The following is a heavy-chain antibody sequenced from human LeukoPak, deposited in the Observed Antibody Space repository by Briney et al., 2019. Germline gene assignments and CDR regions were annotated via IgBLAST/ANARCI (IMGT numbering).Heavy chain of an antibody. D-gene: IGHD1-26*01. Sequence: SETLSLTCAVYGGSFGGYYWSWIRQPPGKGLEWIGEINHSGSTNYNPSLKSRVTISVDTSKNKFSLKLSSVTAADTAVYYCARGGSGSYYDAFDIWGQGTMVSVSS. V-gene: IGHV4-34*01. CDR2: INHSGST. CDR1: GGSFGGYY. CDR3: ARGGSGSYYDAFDI. J-gene: IGHJ3*02.